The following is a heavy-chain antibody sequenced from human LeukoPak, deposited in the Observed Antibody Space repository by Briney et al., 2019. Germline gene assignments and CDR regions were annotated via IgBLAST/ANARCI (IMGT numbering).Heavy chain of an antibody. D-gene: IGHD6-13*01. CDR2: IKHDGSEK. CDR3: ARVGTAEGTLEDY. V-gene: IGHV3-7*01. CDR1: GFTFSTYW. Sequence: PGGSLRLYCVASGFTFSTYWMSWVRQPPGKGLEWVANIKHDGSEKYFVDSVKDRFTISRDNAKNSLYLQMNSLRAEDTAVYYCARVGTAEGTLEDYWGQGTLVTVSS. J-gene: IGHJ4*02.